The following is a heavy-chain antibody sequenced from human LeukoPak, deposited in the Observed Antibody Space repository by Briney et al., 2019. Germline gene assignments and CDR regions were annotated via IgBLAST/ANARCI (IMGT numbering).Heavy chain of an antibody. CDR3: AVTHWLVVATLYMDG. D-gene: IGHD1-26*01. J-gene: IGHJ6*03. Sequence: ASVKVSCKASGYTFTGYYMHWVRQAPGQGLEWMGWINPNSGGTNYAQKFQGRVTMTRDTSISTAYMELYRLRSDDTAVYYCAVTHWLVVATLYMDGGGKGSTVTVSS. CDR2: INPNSGGT. V-gene: IGHV1-2*02. CDR1: GYTFTGYY.